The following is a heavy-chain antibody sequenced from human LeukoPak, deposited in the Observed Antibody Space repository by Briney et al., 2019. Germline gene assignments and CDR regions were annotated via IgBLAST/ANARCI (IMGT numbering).Heavy chain of an antibody. J-gene: IGHJ4*02. V-gene: IGHV4-59*01. CDR3: ARVLGPHYDILTGYRRYYFDY. CDR2: XXXXXRT. Sequence: ISSYYWXWIWQXXGXXLXXXXXXXXXXRTNYNPSLKRRVTISVDTSKNQFSLKLSSVTAADTAVYYCARVLGPHYDILTGYRRYYFDYWGQGTLVTVSS. D-gene: IGHD3-9*01. CDR1: ISSYY.